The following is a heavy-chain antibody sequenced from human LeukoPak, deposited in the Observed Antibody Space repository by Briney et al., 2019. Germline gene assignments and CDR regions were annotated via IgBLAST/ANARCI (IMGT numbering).Heavy chain of an antibody. D-gene: IGHD2-2*01. V-gene: IGHV1-69*13. CDR2: IIPIFGTA. CDR1: GYTFTGYY. Sequence: SVKVSCKASGYTFTGYYMHWVRQAPGQGLEWMGGIIPIFGTANYAQKFQGRVTITADESTSTAYMELSSLRSEDTAVYYCATHTVPAAYYYYYYYMDVWGKGTTVTISS. J-gene: IGHJ6*03. CDR3: ATHTVPAAYYYYYYYMDV.